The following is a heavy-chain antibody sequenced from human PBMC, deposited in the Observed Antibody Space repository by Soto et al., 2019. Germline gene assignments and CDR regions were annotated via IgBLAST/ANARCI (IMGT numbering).Heavy chain of an antibody. CDR3: ATELGENPASPFDA. Sequence: QVQLVQSGADVKKPGSSVKVSCQASGVTFSSETLGWVRQAPGQGLEWVGGVIPLYGTASYAQKFQGRVTTSADESSSTVYMVLSSLRSDDKAVYFCATELGENPASPFDAWGQGTLVTVSS. V-gene: IGHV1-69*01. J-gene: IGHJ4*02. D-gene: IGHD3-10*01. CDR2: VIPLYGTA. CDR1: GVTFSSET.